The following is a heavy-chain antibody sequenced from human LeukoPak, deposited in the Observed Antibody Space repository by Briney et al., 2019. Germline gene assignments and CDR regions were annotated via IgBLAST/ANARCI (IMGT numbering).Heavy chain of an antibody. CDR2: ISGSGGST. V-gene: IGHV3-23*01. J-gene: IGHJ5*02. Sequence: GGSLRLSCAASGFTFSSYSMNWVRQAPGKGLEWVSAISGSGGSTYYADSVKGRFTISRDNSKNTLYLQMNSLRAEDTAVYYCAKEGDFWSGYEYNWFDPWGQGTLVTVSS. CDR1: GFTFSSYS. D-gene: IGHD3-3*01. CDR3: AKEGDFWSGYEYNWFDP.